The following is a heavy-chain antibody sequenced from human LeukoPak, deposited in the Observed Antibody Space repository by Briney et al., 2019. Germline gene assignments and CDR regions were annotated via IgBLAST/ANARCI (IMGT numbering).Heavy chain of an antibody. Sequence: SETLSLTCYVSGGSIRGFYWSWIRQPPGKELEWIGYFYYSGDTNYNPALNSRVTISVDTSKNQFSLKPSSVTAADTAVYYCARAGYSSGHGGFDYWGQGTLVTVSS. D-gene: IGHD6-19*01. CDR3: ARAGYSSGHGGFDY. CDR1: GGSIRGFY. V-gene: IGHV4-59*08. CDR2: FYYSGDT. J-gene: IGHJ4*02.